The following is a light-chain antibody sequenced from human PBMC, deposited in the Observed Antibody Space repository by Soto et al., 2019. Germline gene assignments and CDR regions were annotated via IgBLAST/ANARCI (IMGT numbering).Light chain of an antibody. Sequence: GTPGQTGTISCSGSSGTNYVYWYQQLPGTAPKLLIYRNNQRPSGVPDRFSGSKSGPSASLAISGLRSEDEADYYCAAWDDSLSGFYVFGTGTKVTVL. CDR2: RNN. CDR3: AAWDDSLSGFYV. CDR1: SGTNY. J-gene: IGLJ1*01. V-gene: IGLV1-47*01.